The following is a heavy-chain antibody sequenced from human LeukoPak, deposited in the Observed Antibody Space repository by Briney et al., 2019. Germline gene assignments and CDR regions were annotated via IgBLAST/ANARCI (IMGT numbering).Heavy chain of an antibody. CDR1: GFTFSTYA. D-gene: IGHD3-22*01. CDR2: ISSNGGTI. V-gene: IGHV3-64D*09. J-gene: IGHJ4*02. Sequence: GGSLRLSCSASGFTFSTYAMHWVRQAPGKGLEYVSAISSNGGTIYYADSVKGRFTISRDNSKSTLYLQLSNLRAEDTAVYYCVKGSEAYCDSKSDYWGQGTLVTVSS. CDR3: VKGSEAYCDSKSDY.